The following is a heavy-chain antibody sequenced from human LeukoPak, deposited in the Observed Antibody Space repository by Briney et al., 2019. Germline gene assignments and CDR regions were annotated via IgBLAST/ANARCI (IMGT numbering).Heavy chain of an antibody. J-gene: IGHJ4*02. Sequence: SETLSLTCTVSGGSISSSYYWVWIRQPPGKGLEWIGSIYYRGTTYYTPSLKSRLTISEDTSKNQFSLKLSSVTATDTALYYCARMTLAHYFDYWGQGTLVSVSS. CDR2: IYYRGTT. CDR3: ARMTLAHYFDY. CDR1: GGSISSSYY. V-gene: IGHV4-39*01.